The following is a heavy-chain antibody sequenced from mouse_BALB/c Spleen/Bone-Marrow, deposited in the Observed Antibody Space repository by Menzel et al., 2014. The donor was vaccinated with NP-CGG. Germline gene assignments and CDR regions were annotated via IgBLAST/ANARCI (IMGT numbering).Heavy chain of an antibody. CDR3: AIYRYGWYVDV. V-gene: IGHV14-3*02. CDR1: GFNIKDTY. D-gene: IGHD2-14*01. Sequence: VQLQQSGAELVKPGASVKLSCTASGFNIKDTYLHWVKQRPEQGLDWIGRIDPAIFTKYDPKFQGKATITADTSSNTAYLHLSSLTSEYTAVYYCAIYRYGWYVDVWIATTTVTICS. CDR2: IDPAIFT. J-gene: IGHJ1*01.